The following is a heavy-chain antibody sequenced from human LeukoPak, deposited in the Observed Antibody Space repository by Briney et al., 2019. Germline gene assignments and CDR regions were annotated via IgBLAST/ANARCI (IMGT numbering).Heavy chain of an antibody. CDR1: GYSFTNYD. J-gene: IGHJ3*02. CDR3: ARSTAFDI. Sequence: ASVKVSCKASGYSFTNYDINWVRQAPGQGLEWMGWINPNGGGTNYAQKFQGRVTMTRDTSISTAYMELSRLRSDDTAVYYCARSTAFDIWGQGTMVTVSS. CDR2: INPNGGGT. V-gene: IGHV1-2*02.